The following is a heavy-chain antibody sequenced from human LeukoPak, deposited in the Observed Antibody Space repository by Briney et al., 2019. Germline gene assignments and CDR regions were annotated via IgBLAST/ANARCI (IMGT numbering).Heavy chain of an antibody. J-gene: IGHJ4*02. CDR2: IIPILGIA. Sequence: SVKVSRKASGGTFSSYAISWVRQAPGQGLEWMGRIIPILGIANYAQKFQGRVTITADKSTSTAYMEQSSLRSEDTAVYYCARDLVAVAGHEYFDYWGQGTLVTVSS. CDR3: ARDLVAVAGHEYFDY. D-gene: IGHD6-19*01. CDR1: GGTFSSYA. V-gene: IGHV1-69*04.